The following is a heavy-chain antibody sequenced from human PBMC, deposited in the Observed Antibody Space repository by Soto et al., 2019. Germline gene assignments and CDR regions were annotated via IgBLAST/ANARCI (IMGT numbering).Heavy chain of an antibody. CDR1: GYTFTSYA. V-gene: IGHV1-3*01. Sequence: VKVSCKASGYTFTSYAMHWVRQAPGQRLEWMGWINAGNGNTKYSQKFQGRVTITRDTSASTAYMELSSLRSEDTAVYYCAREAACSGGSCYSSEGWFGPWGQGTLVTVSS. CDR3: AREAACSGGSCYSSEGWFGP. J-gene: IGHJ5*02. D-gene: IGHD2-15*01. CDR2: INAGNGNT.